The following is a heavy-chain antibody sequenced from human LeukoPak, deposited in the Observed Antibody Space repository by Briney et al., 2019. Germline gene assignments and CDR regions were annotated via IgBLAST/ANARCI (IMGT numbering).Heavy chain of an antibody. J-gene: IGHJ3*02. CDR3: ATYLWFGDAFDI. CDR2: IYHSGST. Sequence: SETLSLTCTVSGYSISSGYYWGWIRQPPGKGLEWIGSIYHSGSTYYNPSLKSRVTISVDTSKNQFSLKLSSVTAADTAVYYCATYLWFGDAFDIWGQGTMVTVSS. D-gene: IGHD3-10*01. CDR1: GYSISSGYY. V-gene: IGHV4-38-2*02.